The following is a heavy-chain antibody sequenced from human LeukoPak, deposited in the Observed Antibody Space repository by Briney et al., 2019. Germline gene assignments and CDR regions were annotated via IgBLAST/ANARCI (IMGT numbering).Heavy chain of an antibody. D-gene: IGHD3-22*01. Sequence: GGSLRLSCAASGFTFSSYWMHWVRQAPGKGLAWVSRINTDGSSTSYADSVKDRFTISRDNAKNTLYLQMNSLRAEDTAVYYCARNYYDSSGCDYWGQGTLVTVSS. V-gene: IGHV3-74*01. CDR1: GFTFSSYW. CDR3: ARNYYDSSGCDY. CDR2: INTDGSST. J-gene: IGHJ4*02.